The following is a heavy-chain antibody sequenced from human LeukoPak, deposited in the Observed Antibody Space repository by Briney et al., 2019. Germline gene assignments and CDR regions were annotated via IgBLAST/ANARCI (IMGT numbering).Heavy chain of an antibody. J-gene: IGHJ4*02. CDR1: GFIFGTYG. V-gene: IGHV3-7*03. CDR2: IKQDGSEK. D-gene: IGHD2-15*01. Sequence: GGPRRSSCAASGFIFGTYGMSWVRQAQGQGREWGANIKQDGSEKYYVDSVKGRFTISRDNAKNSLYLQMNSLRDEDTAVYYCASDSPGYSSGSYFTYWGQGTLVTVSS. CDR3: ASDSPGYSSGSYFTY.